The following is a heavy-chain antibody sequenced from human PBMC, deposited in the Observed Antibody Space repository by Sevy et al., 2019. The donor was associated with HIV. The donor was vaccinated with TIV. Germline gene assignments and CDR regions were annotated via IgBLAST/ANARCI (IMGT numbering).Heavy chain of an antibody. CDR3: ARVAEQIQDIVVVPAAMGSGDYYYGMDV. CDR2: INHSGST. D-gene: IGHD2-2*01. J-gene: IGHJ6*02. Sequence: SETLSLTCAVYGGSFSGYYWSWIRQPPGKGLEWIGEINHSGSTNYNPSLKSRVTISVDTSKNQFSLKLSSVTAADTAVYYCARVAEQIQDIVVVPAAMGSGDYYYGMDVWGQGTTVTVSS. V-gene: IGHV4-34*01. CDR1: GGSFSGYY.